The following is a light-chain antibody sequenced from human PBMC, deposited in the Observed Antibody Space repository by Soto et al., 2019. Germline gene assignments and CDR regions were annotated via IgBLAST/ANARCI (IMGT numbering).Light chain of an antibody. CDR3: HQYGSSGT. Sequence: ETVLTQSPGTLSLSPGERATLSCRASQSVTSTYLAWYQQKPGQAPRLPIYAASKRATGTPARFSGSASGADFTLTISSLEPDDFAVYYCHQYGSSGTYGQGTTVDI. CDR2: AAS. V-gene: IGKV3-20*01. J-gene: IGKJ1*01. CDR1: QSVTSTY.